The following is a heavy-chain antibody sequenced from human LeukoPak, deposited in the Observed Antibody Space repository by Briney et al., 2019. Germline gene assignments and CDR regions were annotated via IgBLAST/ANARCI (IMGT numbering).Heavy chain of an antibody. D-gene: IGHD6-13*01. CDR2: IYTSGST. CDR3: ALRYSSSWYDLAFDI. J-gene: IGHJ3*02. V-gene: IGHV4-61*02. Sequence: SETLSLTCTVSGGSISSGSYYWSWIRQPAGKGLEWIGRIYTSGSTNYNPSLKSRVTISVDTSKNQFSLKLRSVTAADTAVYYCALRYSSSWYDLAFDIWGQGTMVTVSS. CDR1: GGSISSGSYY.